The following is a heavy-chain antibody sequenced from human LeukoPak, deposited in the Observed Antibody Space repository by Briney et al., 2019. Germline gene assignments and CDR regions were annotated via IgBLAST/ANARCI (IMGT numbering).Heavy chain of an antibody. D-gene: IGHD6-13*01. V-gene: IGHV3-21*01. J-gene: IGHJ4*02. Sequence: PGGSLRLSCAASGFTFSSYSMYWVRQAPGKGLEWVSSISSSSSYIYYADSVKGRFTISRDNAKNSLYLQMNSLRAEDTAVYYCARDRDSSWYDYWGQGTLVTVSS. CDR1: GFTFSSYS. CDR2: ISSSSSYI. CDR3: ARDRDSSWYDY.